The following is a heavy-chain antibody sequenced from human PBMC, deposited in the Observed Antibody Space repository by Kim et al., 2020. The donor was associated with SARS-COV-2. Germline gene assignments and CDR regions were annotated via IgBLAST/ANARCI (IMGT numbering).Heavy chain of an antibody. D-gene: IGHD2-15*01. J-gene: IGHJ3*02. V-gene: IGHV4-4*07. Sequence: SETLSLTCTVSGGSISSYYWSWIRQPAGKGLEWIGRIYTSGSTNYNPSLKSRVTMSVDTSKNQFSLKLSSVTAADTAVYYCARSIVVVVAATPIFDIWGQGTMVTVSS. CDR2: IYTSGST. CDR1: GGSISSYY. CDR3: ARSIVVVVAATPIFDI.